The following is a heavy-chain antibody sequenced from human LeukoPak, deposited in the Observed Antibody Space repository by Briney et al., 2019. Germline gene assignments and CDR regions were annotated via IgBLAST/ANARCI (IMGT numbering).Heavy chain of an antibody. J-gene: IGHJ4*02. V-gene: IGHV3-74*01. D-gene: IGHD6-13*01. CDR1: GFTFSSYW. CDR2: INSDGSST. CDR3: ATGIIAAGTDY. Sequence: GGSLGLSCAVSGFTFSSYWMHWVRQAPGKGLVWVSLINSDGSSTSYADSVKGRFTISRDNAKNTLYLQMNSLRAEDTAVYYCATGIIAAGTDYWGQGTLVTVSS.